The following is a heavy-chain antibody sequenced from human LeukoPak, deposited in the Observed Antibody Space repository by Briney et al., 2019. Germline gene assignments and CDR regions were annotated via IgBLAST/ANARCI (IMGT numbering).Heavy chain of an antibody. V-gene: IGHV3-30*02. Sequence: GGSLRLSCAASGFTFINAWMAWVRQAPGKGLEWVAFIRSDGSDKSYADSVRGRFTISRDNSENKLYLQINSLRVEDTAVYYCVKDTPTTGYHLDSWGQGTLVTVSS. D-gene: IGHD1-1*01. CDR2: IRSDGSDK. CDR1: GFTFINAW. CDR3: VKDTPTTGYHLDS. J-gene: IGHJ4*02.